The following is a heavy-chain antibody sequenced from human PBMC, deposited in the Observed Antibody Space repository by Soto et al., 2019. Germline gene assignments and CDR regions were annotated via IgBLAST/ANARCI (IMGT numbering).Heavy chain of an antibody. D-gene: IGHD2-2*01. CDR2: ISSGSYNI. Sequence: GGSLRLSCTASGFTFSSYSMNWVRQAPGKGLEWVSYISSGSYNIYYADSVKGRLTISRDNAKDSLYPQMSSLRDDDSAVYYCARGPSAAAPLSDWYFDLWGRGTLVTVSS. J-gene: IGHJ2*01. CDR3: ARGPSAAAPLSDWYFDL. V-gene: IGHV3-48*02. CDR1: GFTFSSYS.